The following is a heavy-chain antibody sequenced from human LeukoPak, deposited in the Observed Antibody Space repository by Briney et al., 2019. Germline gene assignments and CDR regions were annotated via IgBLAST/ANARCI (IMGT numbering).Heavy chain of an antibody. CDR1: GGSISSSSYY. V-gene: IGHV4-39*01. CDR2: IYYSGST. D-gene: IGHD4-11*01. Sequence: SETLSRTCTVSGGSISSSSYYWGWIRQPPGKGLEWIGSIYYSGSTYYNPSLKSRVTISVDTTNNQFSLKLSSVTAADRAVYYCARHNGPLTTVTTAVPAFDPWGQGSLVTVSS. J-gene: IGHJ5*02. CDR3: ARHNGPLTTVTTAVPAFDP.